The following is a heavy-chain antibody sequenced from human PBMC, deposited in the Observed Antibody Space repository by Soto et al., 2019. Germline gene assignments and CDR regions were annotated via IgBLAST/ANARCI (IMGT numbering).Heavy chain of an antibody. Sequence: SVKVSCKTSGFTFTSSAVQWVRQARGQPLEWIGWIGVGGGNTNCAQKLQGRTTITRDMSTSTAYMELRSLTSEDTAVYYCASELYVGGRGCSFDIWGQ. V-gene: IGHV1-58*01. D-gene: IGHD2-15*01. CDR1: GFTFTSSA. J-gene: IGHJ3*02. CDR2: IGVGGGNT. CDR3: ASELYVGGRGCSFDI.